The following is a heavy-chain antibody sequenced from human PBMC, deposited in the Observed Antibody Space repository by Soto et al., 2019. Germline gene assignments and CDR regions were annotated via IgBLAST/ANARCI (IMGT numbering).Heavy chain of an antibody. D-gene: IGHD6-13*01. CDR1: GGSISSGDYY. V-gene: IGHV4-30-4*01. J-gene: IGHJ5*02. CDR2: IYYSGST. Sequence: QVQLQESGPGLVKPSQTLSLTCTVSGGSISSGDYYWSWIRQPPGKGLEWIGYIYYSGSTYYNPALKTRVTISVDTYKNQFSLKLSSVTAADTAVYYCARGAITYTNIAAAGTRFDPCGQGTLFTVSS. CDR3: ARGAITYTNIAAAGTRFDP.